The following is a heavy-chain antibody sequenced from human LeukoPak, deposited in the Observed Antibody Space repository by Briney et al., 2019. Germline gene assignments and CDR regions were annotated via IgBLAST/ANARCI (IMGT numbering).Heavy chain of an antibody. J-gene: IGHJ4*02. D-gene: IGHD3-22*01. CDR1: GFTFSNAW. CDR2: IKSKTDGGTT. V-gene: IGHV3-15*01. CDR3: TTDPDYYDSSGYSDY. Sequence: PGGSLRLSCAASGFTFSNAWMSWVRQAPGKGLEWVVRIKSKTDGGTTDYAASVKGRFTISRDDSKNTLYLQMNSLKTEDTAVYYCTTDPDYYDSSGYSDYWGQGTLVTVSS.